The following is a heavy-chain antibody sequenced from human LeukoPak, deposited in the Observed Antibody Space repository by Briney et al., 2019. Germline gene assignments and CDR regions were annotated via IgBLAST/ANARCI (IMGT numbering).Heavy chain of an antibody. CDR3: AKDSDIVVVPAAIGY. D-gene: IGHD2-2*01. Sequence: GGSLRLSCAAPGFTFSSYAMSWVRQAPGKGLEWVSAISGSGGSAYYADSVKGRFTISRDNSKNTLYLQMNSLRAEDTAVYYCAKDSDIVVVPAAIGYWGQGTLVTVSS. J-gene: IGHJ4*02. CDR1: GFTFSSYA. CDR2: ISGSGGSA. V-gene: IGHV3-23*01.